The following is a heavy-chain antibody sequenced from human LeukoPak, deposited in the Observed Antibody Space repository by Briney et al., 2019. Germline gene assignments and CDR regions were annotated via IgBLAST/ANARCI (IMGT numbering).Heavy chain of an antibody. D-gene: IGHD5-18*01. J-gene: IGHJ4*02. V-gene: IGHV3-30-3*01. CDR1: GFTFSSYA. CDR2: ISYDGSNK. Sequence: GRSLRLSCAASGFTFSSYAMHWVRQAPGKGPEWVAVISYDGSNKYYADSVKGRFTISRDNSKNTLYLQLNSLRAEDTAVYYCARDQGVDTIPRVYFDHWGQGTLVTVSS. CDR3: ARDQGVDTIPRVYFDH.